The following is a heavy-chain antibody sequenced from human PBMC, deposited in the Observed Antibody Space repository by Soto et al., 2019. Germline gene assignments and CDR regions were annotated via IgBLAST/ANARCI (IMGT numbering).Heavy chain of an antibody. CDR2: IYPGDSDV. V-gene: IGHV5-51*01. Sequence: HGESLKISCKGSGDSFTSYWIGWVRQMPGKGLEWMGIIYPGDSDVRYSPSFQGQVTFSVDKSISTAYLQWSSLKASDTAIYYCARHDCSTTRCNEGHYYYGMDVWGQGTTLTVSS. CDR1: GDSFTSYW. J-gene: IGHJ6*02. CDR3: ARHDCSTTRCNEGHYYYGMDV. D-gene: IGHD2-2*01.